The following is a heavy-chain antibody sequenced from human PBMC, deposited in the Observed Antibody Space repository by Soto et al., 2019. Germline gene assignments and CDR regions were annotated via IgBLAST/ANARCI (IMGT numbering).Heavy chain of an antibody. CDR2: IYYSGST. V-gene: IGHV4-59*13. CDR1: GGSISSYY. J-gene: IGHJ4*02. D-gene: IGHD6-13*01. CDR3: ARSYSSSWYSA. Sequence: SETLSLTCTVSGGSISSYYWSWIRQPPGKGLEWIGYIYYSGSTNYNPSLKSRVTISVDTSKNQFSLKLSSVTAADTAVYYCARSYSSSWYSAWGQGTLVTVSS.